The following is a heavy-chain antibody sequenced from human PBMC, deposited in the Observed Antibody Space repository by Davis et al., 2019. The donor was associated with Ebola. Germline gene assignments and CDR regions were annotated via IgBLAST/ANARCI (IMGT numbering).Heavy chain of an antibody. CDR2: ISSSSSYI. D-gene: IGHD3-3*01. CDR3: ARLGPFYYMDI. V-gene: IGHV3-21*01. J-gene: IGHJ6*03. Sequence: GESLKISCAASGFTFSSYWMTWVRQAPGKGLEWVSSISSSSSYIYYADSLKGRFTISRDDAKNSLYLQMNNVRAEDTAVYYCARLGPFYYMDIWGKGTTVTVSS. CDR1: GFTFSSYW.